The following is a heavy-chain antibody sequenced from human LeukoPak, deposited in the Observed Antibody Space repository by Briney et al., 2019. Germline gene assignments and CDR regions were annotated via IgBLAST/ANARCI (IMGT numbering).Heavy chain of an antibody. Sequence: PGGSLRLSCAVSGFTFTTYAMTWVRQAPGKGLEWVSAISGSGTSTYYADSVKGRFTISRDNSKNTLYLQMNSLRAEDTAVYYCAKNWITMIVVVITAFDYWGQGTLVTVSS. CDR2: ISGSGTST. CDR3: AKNWITMIVVVITAFDY. J-gene: IGHJ4*02. V-gene: IGHV3-23*01. CDR1: GFTFTTYA. D-gene: IGHD3-22*01.